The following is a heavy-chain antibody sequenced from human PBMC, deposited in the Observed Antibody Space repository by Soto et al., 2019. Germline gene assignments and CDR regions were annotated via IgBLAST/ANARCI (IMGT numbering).Heavy chain of an antibody. V-gene: IGHV3-30*18. CDR1: GFTFSSYG. CDR3: AKDLGASGDYYGMDV. Sequence: QVQLVESGGGVVQPGRSLRLSCPASGFTFSSYGMHWVRQAPGKGLEWVAVISYDGSNKYYADSVKGRFTIFRDNSKNTLYLQMNSLRAEDTAVYYCAKDLGASGDYYGMDVWGQGTTVTVSS. D-gene: IGHD3-16*01. J-gene: IGHJ6*02. CDR2: ISYDGSNK.